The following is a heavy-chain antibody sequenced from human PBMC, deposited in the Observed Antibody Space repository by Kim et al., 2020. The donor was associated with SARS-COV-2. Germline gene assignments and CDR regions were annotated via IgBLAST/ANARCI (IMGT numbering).Heavy chain of an antibody. Sequence: SVKVSCKASGGTFSSYAFTWVRQAPGQGLEWMGGIIPIFDTANYAQKFQGRLTITADESTSTAYMELSSLRSEDTAVYYCAREYRGTALGDYYYGMDVWGQGTTVTVSS. CDR3: AREYRGTALGDYYYGMDV. V-gene: IGHV1-69*13. CDR1: GGTFSSYA. D-gene: IGHD6-13*01. J-gene: IGHJ6*02. CDR2: IIPIFDTA.